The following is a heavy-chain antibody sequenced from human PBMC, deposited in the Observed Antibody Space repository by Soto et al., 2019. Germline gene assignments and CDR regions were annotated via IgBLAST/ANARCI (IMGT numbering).Heavy chain of an antibody. D-gene: IGHD1-26*01. V-gene: IGHV3-53*04. CDR2: IYSGGST. CDR3: ARDRRATGDYYYYYMDV. CDR1: GFTVSSNY. Sequence: GGSLRLSCAASGFTVSSNYMSWVRQAPGKGLEWVSVIYSGGSTYYADSVKGRFTISRHNSKNTLYLQMNSLRAEDTAVYYCARDRRATGDYYYYYMDVWGKGTTVTVSS. J-gene: IGHJ6*03.